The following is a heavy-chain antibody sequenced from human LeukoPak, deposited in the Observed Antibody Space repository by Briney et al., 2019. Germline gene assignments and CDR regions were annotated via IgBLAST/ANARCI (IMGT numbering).Heavy chain of an antibody. V-gene: IGHV1-18*01. CDR1: GYTFNSYG. J-gene: IGHJ4*02. CDR3: ARDQAATNTQVRFCLD. CDR2: ISAYNGNT. D-gene: IGHD3-9*01. Sequence: ASLKVSCKASGYTFNSYGISWVRQAPGQGLEWMVWISAYNGNTNFAQKLQGRVTMTTDTSTSTAYMDLTSLRSDDTAVYYCARDQAATNTQVRFCLDWGQGTLVTVSS.